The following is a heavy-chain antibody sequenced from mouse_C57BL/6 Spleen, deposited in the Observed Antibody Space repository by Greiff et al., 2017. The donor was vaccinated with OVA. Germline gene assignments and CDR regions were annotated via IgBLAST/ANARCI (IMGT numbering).Heavy chain of an antibody. D-gene: IGHD2-4*01. CDR3: ARSYDYDFDY. CDR2: ISSGSSTI. J-gene: IGHJ2*01. Sequence: DVMLVESGGGLVKPGGSLKLSCAASGFTFSDYGMHWVRQAPEKGLEWVAYISSGSSTIYYADTVKGRFTISRDNAKNTLFLQMTSLRSEDTAMYYCARSYDYDFDYWGQGTTLTVSS. CDR1: GFTFSDYG. V-gene: IGHV5-17*01.